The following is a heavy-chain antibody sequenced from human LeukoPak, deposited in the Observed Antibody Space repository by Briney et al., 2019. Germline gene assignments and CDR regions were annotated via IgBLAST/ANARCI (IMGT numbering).Heavy chain of an antibody. CDR3: ARDRPLWCSSTSCRIMDV. D-gene: IGHD2-2*01. CDR2: ISAYNGYT. Sequence: ASVNVSCKASGYTFTRYVISWLRQAPGQGLEWMGWISAYNGYTNYSQKLQCRLNMTTDTSTSTAYMELRSLRSDDTAVYYCARDRPLWCSSTSCRIMDVWGKGTTVTVSS. V-gene: IGHV1-18*01. CDR1: GYTFTRYV. J-gene: IGHJ6*03.